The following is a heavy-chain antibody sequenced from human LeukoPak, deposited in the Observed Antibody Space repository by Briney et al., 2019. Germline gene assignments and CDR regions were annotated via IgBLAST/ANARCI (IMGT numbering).Heavy chain of an antibody. J-gene: IGHJ4*02. CDR3: AKDWAPYCGGDCYFDY. D-gene: IGHD2-21*02. CDR2: ISYDGSNK. CDR1: GFTFSNYG. Sequence: GGSLRLSCAASGFTFSNYGMHWVRQAPGKGLEWVAVISYDGSNKYYADSVKGRFTISRDNSKNTLYLQINSLRAEDTAVYYCAKDWAPYCGGDCYFDYWGQGTLVTVSS. V-gene: IGHV3-30*18.